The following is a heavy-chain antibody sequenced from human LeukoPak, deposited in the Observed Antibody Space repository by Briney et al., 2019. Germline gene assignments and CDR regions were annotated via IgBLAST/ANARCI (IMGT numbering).Heavy chain of an antibody. V-gene: IGHV4-59*08. J-gene: IGHJ4*02. CDR1: GDSINSYY. CDR2: IYYRGSA. Sequence: SETLSLTCTVSGDSINSYYWSWIRQPPGKGLEWLGYIYYRGSANYNPSLKSRVTISIDTSKNQFSLKLSSVTAADTAVYYCARHQSWFGEFDYWGQGTLVTVSS. D-gene: IGHD3-10*01. CDR3: ARHQSWFGEFDY.